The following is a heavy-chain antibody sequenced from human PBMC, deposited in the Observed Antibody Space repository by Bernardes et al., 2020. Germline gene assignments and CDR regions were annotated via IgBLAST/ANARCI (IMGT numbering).Heavy chain of an antibody. V-gene: IGHV3-21*01. J-gene: IGHJ6*02. Sequence: GGSLRLSCAASGFTFNTYSVNWVRQAPGKGLEWVSSISSSSTYINYADSVKGRFTISRDNAKNSLYLQMNSLRAEDTAVYYCARDLYCSGGSCYYYYGMDVWGQGTTVTVSS. CDR3: ARDLYCSGGSCYYYYGMDV. CDR2: ISSSSTYI. D-gene: IGHD2-15*01. CDR1: GFTFNTYS.